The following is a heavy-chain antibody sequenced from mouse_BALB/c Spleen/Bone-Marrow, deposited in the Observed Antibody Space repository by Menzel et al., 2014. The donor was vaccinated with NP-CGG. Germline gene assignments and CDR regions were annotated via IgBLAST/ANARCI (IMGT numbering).Heavy chain of an antibody. Sequence: VQLQQSGPELVKPGASVKVSCKASGYAFTSYNMYWVKQSHGKSLEWIRHIDPYNGGTSYNQNFKGKATLTVDKSSSTAYMHLNSLTSEDSAVYYCAREEYGNGFAYWGQGTLVTVSA. V-gene: IGHV1S135*01. CDR2: IDPYNGGT. CDR3: AREEYGNGFAY. J-gene: IGHJ3*01. D-gene: IGHD2-10*02. CDR1: GYAFTSYN.